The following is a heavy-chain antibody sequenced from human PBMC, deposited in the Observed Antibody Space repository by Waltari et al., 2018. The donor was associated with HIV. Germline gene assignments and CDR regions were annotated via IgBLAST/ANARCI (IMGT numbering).Heavy chain of an antibody. CDR2: IDWDDDK. CDR3: ARIRAVVVPAETSVGRYYYYGMDV. CDR1: GFSLSTSGMC. Sequence: QVTLRESGPALVKPTQTLTLTCTFSGFSLSTSGMCVSWIRQPPGKALEWLARIDWDDDKYYSTSLKTRLTISKDTSKNQVVLTMTNMDPVDTATYYCARIRAVVVPAETSVGRYYYYGMDVWGQGTTVTVSS. V-gene: IGHV2-70*15. D-gene: IGHD2-2*01. J-gene: IGHJ6*02.